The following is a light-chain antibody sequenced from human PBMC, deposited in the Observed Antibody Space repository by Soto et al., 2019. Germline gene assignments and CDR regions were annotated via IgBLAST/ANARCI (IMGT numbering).Light chain of an antibody. CDR3: QQYNNWLT. J-gene: IGKJ4*01. V-gene: IGKV3D-15*01. Sequence: EIVLTQSPGTLSLSPGEGATLSCRASQSVSTNFFAWYQQKPGQAPRLLIYGASTRATGIPDRFSGSGSGTDFTLTISSLQSEDFAVYYCQQYNNWLTFGGGTKVDIK. CDR1: QSVSTN. CDR2: GAS.